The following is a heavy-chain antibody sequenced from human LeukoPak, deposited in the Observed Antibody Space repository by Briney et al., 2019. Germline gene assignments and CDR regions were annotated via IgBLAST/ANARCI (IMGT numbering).Heavy chain of an antibody. Sequence: PGGSLRLSCAASGFTFSSYDMHWVRQATGKGLEWVSAIGTAGDTYYPGSVKGRFTISRENAKNSLYLQMNSLRAGDTAVYYCAGGGGSDAFDIWGQGTMVTVSS. CDR1: GFTFSSYD. V-gene: IGHV3-13*01. J-gene: IGHJ3*02. CDR3: AGGGGSDAFDI. D-gene: IGHD3-16*01. CDR2: IGTAGDT.